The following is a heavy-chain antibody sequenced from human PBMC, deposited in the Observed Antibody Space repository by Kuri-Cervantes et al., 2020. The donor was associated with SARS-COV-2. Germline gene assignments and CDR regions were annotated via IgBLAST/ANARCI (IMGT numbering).Heavy chain of an antibody. D-gene: IGHD2-8*01. J-gene: IGHJ5*02. V-gene: IGHV3-48*01. CDR2: ISKGSDTI. Sequence: GGSLRLSCAASGFTVSSNYMSWVRQAPGKGLEWLAYISKGSDTIYYADSVKGRFTISRDNAKNSLFLQMNGLRADDTAVYYCARGGEDFVQETRNWFEPWGRGTQVTVSS. CDR3: ARGGEDFVQETRNWFEP. CDR1: GFTVSSNY.